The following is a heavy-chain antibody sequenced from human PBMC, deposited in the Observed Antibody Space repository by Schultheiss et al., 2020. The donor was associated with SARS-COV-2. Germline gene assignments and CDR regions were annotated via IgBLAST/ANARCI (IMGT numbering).Heavy chain of an antibody. D-gene: IGHD6-13*01. J-gene: IGHJ6*02. CDR3: ARSAAPAGMDV. CDR2: IYYSGST. Sequence: SETLSLTCTVSGGSISSGGYYWSWIRQHPGKGLEWIGYIYYSGSTYYNPSLKSRVTISVDTSKNQFSLQLNSVTPEDTAVYYCARSAAPAGMDVWGQGTTVTVSS. V-gene: IGHV4-31*03. CDR1: GGSISSGGYY.